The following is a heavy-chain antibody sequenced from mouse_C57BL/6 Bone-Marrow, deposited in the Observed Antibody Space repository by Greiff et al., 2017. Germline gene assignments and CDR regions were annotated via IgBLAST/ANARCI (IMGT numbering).Heavy chain of an antibody. CDR3: ARGTGNAMDY. CDR1: GYTFTNYW. V-gene: IGHV1-63*01. D-gene: IGHD4-1*01. CDR2: IYPGGGYT. J-gene: IGHJ4*01. Sequence: QVQLQQSGAELVRPGTSVKMSCTASGYTFTNYWIGWAKQRPGHGLEWIGDIYPGGGYTNYNEKFKGKATLTADKSSSTAYLQFSSLTSEDSAIYYCARGTGNAMDYWGQGTSGTGSS.